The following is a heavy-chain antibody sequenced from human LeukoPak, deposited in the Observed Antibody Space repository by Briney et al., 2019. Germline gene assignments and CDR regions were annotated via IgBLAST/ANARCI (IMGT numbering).Heavy chain of an antibody. Sequence: PSGTLSLTCAVSGDFISSSNGRGPVRQPPGKGLGWIGEMYHSGSPIYNPSLKSRVTISLHKSKHQFSLKLSSVTAADTAVYYCARDPRYGYAFDCRGQGTLVTVSS. D-gene: IGHD5-12*01. CDR2: MYHSGSP. CDR3: ARDPRYGYAFDC. J-gene: IGHJ4*02. CDR1: GDFISSSNG. V-gene: IGHV4-4*02.